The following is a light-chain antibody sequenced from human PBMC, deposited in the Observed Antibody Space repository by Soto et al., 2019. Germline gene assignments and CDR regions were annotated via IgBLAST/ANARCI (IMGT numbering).Light chain of an antibody. CDR3: QVWDSSTAAWV. J-gene: IGLJ3*02. CDR2: RDV. V-gene: IGLV3-9*01. Sequence: SYELTQPLSVSVALGQTARITCGGNNIGSKNVHWYQHKPGQAPVLVIYRDVNRPSGIPERFSGSNSGNTATLTISRAQAGEEADYYCQVWDSSTAAWVFGGGTKLTVL. CDR1: NIGSKN.